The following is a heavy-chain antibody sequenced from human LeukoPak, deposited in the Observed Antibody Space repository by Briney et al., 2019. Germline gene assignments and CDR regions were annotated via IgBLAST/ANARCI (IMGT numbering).Heavy chain of an antibody. CDR1: GFTFSSHV. D-gene: IGHD2-15*01. Sequence: GGSLRLSCAASGFTFSSHVVSWVRQASGKGLEWVSGISASGGTTYYADSVKGRFTISRDNSKNTLYLQMNSLRAEDTAVYYCAKSRGSGTGSYFDYWGQGTLVTVSS. CDR3: AKSRGSGTGSYFDY. J-gene: IGHJ4*02. V-gene: IGHV3-23*01. CDR2: ISASGGTT.